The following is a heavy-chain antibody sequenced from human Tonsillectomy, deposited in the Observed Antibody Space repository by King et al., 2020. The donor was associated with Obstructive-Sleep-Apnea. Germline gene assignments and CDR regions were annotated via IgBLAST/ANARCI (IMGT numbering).Heavy chain of an antibody. CDR1: GASIISSHW. J-gene: IGHJ6*02. CDR3: ARGVTKIVIVPGADQHSYSYPMDV. Sequence: VQLQESGPGLVKPSGTLSLTCAVSGASIISSHWWTWVRQSPGKGLEWIGEISHSGDTNYNPSLKSRVTISVDKAKNQFSLRLSSVTAADTAMFYCARGVTKIVIVPGADQHSYSYPMDVWGQGTTVTVSS. D-gene: IGHD2/OR15-2a*01. CDR2: ISHSGDT. V-gene: IGHV4-4*02.